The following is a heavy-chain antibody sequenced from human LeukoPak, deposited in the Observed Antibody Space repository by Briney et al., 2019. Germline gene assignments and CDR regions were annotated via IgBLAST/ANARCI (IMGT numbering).Heavy chain of an antibody. CDR2: ISSSSSTI. Sequence: PGGSLRLSCAASGFTFSSYSMNWVRQAPGKGLEWVSYISSSSSTIYYADSVKGRFTISRDNAKNSLYLQMNSLRAEDTAVYYCARAGQAQEFDYWGQGTLVTVSS. J-gene: IGHJ4*02. CDR1: GFTFSSYS. CDR3: ARAGQAQEFDY. D-gene: IGHD3-10*01. V-gene: IGHV3-48*01.